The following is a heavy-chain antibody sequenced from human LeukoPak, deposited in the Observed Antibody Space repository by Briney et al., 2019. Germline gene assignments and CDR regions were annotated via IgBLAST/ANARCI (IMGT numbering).Heavy chain of an antibody. CDR1: GGSISSYY. Sequence: SETLSLTCTVPGGSISSYYWSWIGQPPGKGLEGWGYIYYGGSTNYNASLKSRVTISVDTSNNQFSLKLSSVTAADTAVYYCARVGKYYYGSGSYSYYFDYWDQGTLVTVSS. CDR3: ARVGKYYYGSGSYSYYFDY. V-gene: IGHV4-59*01. D-gene: IGHD3-10*01. J-gene: IGHJ4*02. CDR2: IYYGGST.